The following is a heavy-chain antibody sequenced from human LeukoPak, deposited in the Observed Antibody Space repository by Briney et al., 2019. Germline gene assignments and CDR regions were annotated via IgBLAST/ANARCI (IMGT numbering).Heavy chain of an antibody. Sequence: ASVKVSCKASGYSFIRFYFHWVRQAPGQGLEWMGLIDPGMTRTTYAQKFQGRLTMTRDMSTNTVYMEMTRLRSEEPDIFYCARGLAKVVPKLDSWGQGSLVTVSS. D-gene: IGHD3-22*01. V-gene: IGHV1-46*01. J-gene: IGHJ4*02. CDR1: GYSFIRFY. CDR2: IDPGMTRT. CDR3: ARGLAKVVPKLDS.